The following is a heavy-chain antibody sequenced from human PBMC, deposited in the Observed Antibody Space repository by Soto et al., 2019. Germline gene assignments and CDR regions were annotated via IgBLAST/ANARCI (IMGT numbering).Heavy chain of an antibody. CDR1: GGSISRTNC. Sequence: QIQLQESGPGLVKPSGTVSLTCTVSGGSISRTNCWSWVRRHPARGVQGMGDIHHGGSSNFNSSLESRISMSADKSKTQFSLKLHSVTAADTAVYFCARLRTSVLAQSVTPNFDSWGQGTLVTVSS. J-gene: IGHJ4*02. D-gene: IGHD5-18*01. CDR3: ARLRTSVLAQSVTPNFDS. CDR2: IHHGGSS. V-gene: IGHV4-4*02.